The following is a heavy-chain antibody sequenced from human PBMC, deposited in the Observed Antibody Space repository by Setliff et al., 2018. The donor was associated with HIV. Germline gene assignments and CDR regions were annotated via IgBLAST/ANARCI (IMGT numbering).Heavy chain of an antibody. D-gene: IGHD5-18*01. J-gene: IGHJ6*03. CDR2: IYYSGST. Sequence: SETLSLTCSVSGGSMSSGDYYWSWIRQHPGKGLEWIGYIYYSGSTYYNPSLKSRITISGDTSKNEFSLKVTSVTAADTAVYYCARDRNSPDYYYYYMDVWGKGTTVTVSS. V-gene: IGHV4-31*03. CDR1: GGSMSSGDYY. CDR3: ARDRNSPDYYYYYMDV.